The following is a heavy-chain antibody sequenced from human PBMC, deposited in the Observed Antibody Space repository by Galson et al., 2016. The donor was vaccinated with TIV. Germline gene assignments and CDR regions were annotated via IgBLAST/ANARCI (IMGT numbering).Heavy chain of an antibody. CDR1: GFDIRGYA. V-gene: IGHV3-30*04. D-gene: IGHD3-10*01. Sequence: SLRLSCAASGFDIRGYALHWVRQAPGKGLEWVASITHDETTRYADSVMGRFTIPRDVSRRLMFLQLNSLRVEDTALYRCTRVGLGFSLGSGFDPWGQGTLVSVSS. CDR3: TRVGLGFSLGSGFDP. CDR2: ITHDETTR. J-gene: IGHJ5*02.